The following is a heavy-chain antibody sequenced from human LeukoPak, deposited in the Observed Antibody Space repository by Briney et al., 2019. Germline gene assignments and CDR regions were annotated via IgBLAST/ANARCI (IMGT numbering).Heavy chain of an antibody. J-gene: IGHJ4*02. V-gene: IGHV3-21*01. CDR2: ISSTGNYI. D-gene: IGHD3-10*01. CDR1: GFTFSTYS. CDR3: AREQNYYGSGSFYNVLDY. Sequence: GGSLRLSCAASGFTFSTYSMTWVRQAPGKGLEWVSPISSTGNYISYADSMKGRFTISRDNAKNSLFLQMNSLRAEDTAVYYCAREQNYYGSGSFYNVLDYWGQGTLVTVSS.